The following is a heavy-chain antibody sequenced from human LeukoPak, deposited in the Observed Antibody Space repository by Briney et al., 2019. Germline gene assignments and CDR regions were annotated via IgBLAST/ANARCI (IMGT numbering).Heavy chain of an antibody. CDR2: IDFTSGRI. Sequence: GGSLRLSCAASGFTFTTAWMSWVRQAPGKGLEWVSGIDFTSGRIDYADSVKGRFIISRDNAKNSLYLQMNSLRPEDSAFYYCVKDILPGGLDVWGQGIMVTVSS. CDR3: VKDILPGGLDV. J-gene: IGHJ6*02. V-gene: IGHV3-9*01. CDR1: GFTFTTAW.